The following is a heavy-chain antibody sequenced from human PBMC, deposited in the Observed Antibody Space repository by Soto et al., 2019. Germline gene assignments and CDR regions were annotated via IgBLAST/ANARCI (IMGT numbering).Heavy chain of an antibody. Sequence: GESLKISCQGSGYSFSKYWIGWVRQMPGKDLEWMGIIYPDDSYTKYSPSLQGQVTISADKSISTAYLQWSSLKASDTAMYYCAKMVFTGGGYFPYYSYGMDVGGQGTTVTVSS. CDR2: IYPDDSYT. J-gene: IGHJ6*02. D-gene: IGHD2-8*02. V-gene: IGHV5-51*01. CDR3: AKMVFTGGGYFPYYSYGMDV. CDR1: GYSFSKYW.